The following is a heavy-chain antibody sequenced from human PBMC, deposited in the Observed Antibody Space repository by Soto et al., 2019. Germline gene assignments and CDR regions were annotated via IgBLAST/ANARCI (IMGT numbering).Heavy chain of an antibody. D-gene: IGHD2-21*02. Sequence: SETLSLTCTVTGDSISSRSYYWGWIRQPPGKGLEWIGSIYYSGSTYNNPSLRSRVSMSIDTSKDQFSLKLKSVTAADTALYFCARQRTSVVTQAYFDVWGPGXLVTVSS. CDR1: GDSISSRSYY. V-gene: IGHV4-39*01. CDR2: IYYSGST. CDR3: ARQRTSVVTQAYFDV. J-gene: IGHJ4*02.